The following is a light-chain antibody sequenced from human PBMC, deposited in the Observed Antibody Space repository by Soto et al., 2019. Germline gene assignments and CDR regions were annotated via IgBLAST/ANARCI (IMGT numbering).Light chain of an antibody. CDR1: QSVNSY. CDR3: QHRTSRYT. Sequence: PWERATLSCTASQSVNSYLAWYQHRPGQAPRLLIYDTFNRATGVPARFSGSGSGTDFTLTISSLEPEDFAVYYCQHRTSRYTFGQGTKVETK. J-gene: IGKJ2*01. CDR2: DTF. V-gene: IGKV3-11*01.